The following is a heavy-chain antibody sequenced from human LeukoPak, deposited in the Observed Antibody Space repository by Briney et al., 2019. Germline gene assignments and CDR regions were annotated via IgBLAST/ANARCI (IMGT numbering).Heavy chain of an antibody. CDR1: GFSFSSYV. J-gene: IGHJ3*02. Sequence: GGSLRLSCVASGFSFSSYVMNWVRQAPGTGLEWVSAISGNGGSTYYADSVKGRFTISRDNSKNTLSLQMNSLRAEDTAIYYCAKAVGSSGYFSRDAFDIWGQGTMVTVSS. CDR2: ISGNGGST. V-gene: IGHV3-23*01. CDR3: AKAVGSSGYFSRDAFDI. D-gene: IGHD3-22*01.